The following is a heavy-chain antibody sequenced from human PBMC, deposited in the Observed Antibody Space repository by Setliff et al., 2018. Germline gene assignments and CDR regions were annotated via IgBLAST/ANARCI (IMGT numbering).Heavy chain of an antibody. CDR2: IYHSGST. J-gene: IGHJ4*02. CDR3: ARGDYYDPKYYFDY. V-gene: IGHV4-38-2*01. Sequence: SETLSLTCAVSGYSISSGYYWGWIRQPPGKGLEWIGSIYHSGSTYYNPSLKSRVTISVDTSKNLFSLKLSSVTAADTAVYYCARGDYYDPKYYFDYWGQGTLVTVSS. CDR1: GYSISSGYY. D-gene: IGHD3-22*01.